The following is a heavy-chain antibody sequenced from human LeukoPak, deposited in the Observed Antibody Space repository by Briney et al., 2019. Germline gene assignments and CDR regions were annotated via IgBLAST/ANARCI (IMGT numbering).Heavy chain of an antibody. CDR1: GFTFSTYA. V-gene: IGHV3-30*04. CDR2: ISYDGSSK. Sequence: GGSLRLSCAASGFTFSTYAMHWVRQASGKGLEWVAVISYDGSSKYYADSVKGRFTISRDNSKNTLYLQMNSLRAEDTAVYYCARARSSYGYGDAFDIWGQGTMVTVSS. J-gene: IGHJ3*02. CDR3: ARARSSYGYGDAFDI. D-gene: IGHD5-18*01.